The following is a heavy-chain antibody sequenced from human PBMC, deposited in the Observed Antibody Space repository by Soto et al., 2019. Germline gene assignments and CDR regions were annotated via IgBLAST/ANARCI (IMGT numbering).Heavy chain of an antibody. J-gene: IGHJ5*01. CDR1: DGSLSGSY. CDR2: IYYTGNT. CDR3: ARVLGKNWFDT. Sequence: SETLSLTCAVSDGSLSGSYWSWIRQSPGKGLEWIGYIYYTGNTYYNPSLKSRVTISIGTSKNQFSLKLTSVTAADTAVYYCARVLGKNWFDTWGHGTLVTVSS. V-gene: IGHV4-59*01. D-gene: IGHD7-27*01.